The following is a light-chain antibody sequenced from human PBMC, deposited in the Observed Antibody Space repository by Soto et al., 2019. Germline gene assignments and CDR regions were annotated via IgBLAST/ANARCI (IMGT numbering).Light chain of an antibody. Sequence: DIHLTQSPSFLSASVGDRVTITCRASQGISSYLAWYQQKPGKAPNLLIYATSTLQSGVPSRFSGSGSGTEFTLTISSLQPEDFATYYCQQFNSYPRTFGQGTKVDIK. CDR2: ATS. CDR3: QQFNSYPRT. J-gene: IGKJ1*01. CDR1: QGISSY. V-gene: IGKV1-9*01.